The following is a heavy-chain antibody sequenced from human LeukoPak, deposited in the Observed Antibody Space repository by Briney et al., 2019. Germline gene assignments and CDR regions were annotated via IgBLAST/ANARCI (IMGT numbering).Heavy chain of an antibody. Sequence: ASVKVSCKASGYTFTSNYIHWVRQAPGQGLEWMGGIIPIFGTANYAQKFQGRVTITADESTSTAYMELSSLRSEDTAVYYCARDITDCSSTSCYVSGYVYWGQGTLVTVSS. J-gene: IGHJ4*02. CDR2: IIPIFGTA. CDR1: GYTFTSNY. D-gene: IGHD2-2*01. CDR3: ARDITDCSSTSCYVSGYVY. V-gene: IGHV1-69*13.